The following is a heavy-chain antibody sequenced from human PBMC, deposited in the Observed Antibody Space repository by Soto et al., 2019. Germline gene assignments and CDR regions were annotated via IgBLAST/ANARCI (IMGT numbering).Heavy chain of an antibody. D-gene: IGHD4-17*01. CDR1: GGSISSGGYY. J-gene: IGHJ4*02. Sequence: QVQLQESGPGLVKPSQTLSLTCTVSGGSISSGGYYWSWIRQHPGKGLEWIGYIYYSGSTYYNPSHKSRVTMSVDTSKNQFSLKLSSVTAADTAVYYCARDAIEDGDGEGYWGQGTLVTVSS. CDR3: ARDAIEDGDGEGY. V-gene: IGHV4-31*03. CDR2: IYYSGST.